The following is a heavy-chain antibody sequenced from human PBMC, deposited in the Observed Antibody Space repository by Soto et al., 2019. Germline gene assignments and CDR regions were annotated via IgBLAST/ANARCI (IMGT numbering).Heavy chain of an antibody. D-gene: IGHD2-8*01. CDR1: GFTFSDHY. J-gene: IGHJ2*01. V-gene: IGHV3-72*01. CDR3: ARGYCSNAVCYRYIDL. Sequence: PGGSLRLSCAASGFTFSDHYMDWVRQAPGKGLEWVGRTRNKANSYTTEYAASVKGRFTISRDDSKNSLYLQMNSLKTEDTAVYYCARGYCSNAVCYRYIDLWGRGTLVTVSS. CDR2: TRNKANSYTT.